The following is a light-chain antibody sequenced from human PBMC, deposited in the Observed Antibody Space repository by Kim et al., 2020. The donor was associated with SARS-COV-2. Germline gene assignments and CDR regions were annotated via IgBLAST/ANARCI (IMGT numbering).Light chain of an antibody. V-gene: IGKV3-11*01. CDR1: HKVDTR. J-gene: IGKJ4*01. Sequence: GGRTTLPCKASHKVDTRLAGYQQTAGQAPRLPTYDAAIRSACIPDSFSASGFGTDFTLTIARLAPEDFAVYYCQQRGKWPPALTFGGGTKLE. CDR2: DAA. CDR3: QQRGKWPPALT.